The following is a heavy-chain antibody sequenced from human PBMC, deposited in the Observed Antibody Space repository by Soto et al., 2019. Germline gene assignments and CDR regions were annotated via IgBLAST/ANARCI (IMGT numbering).Heavy chain of an antibody. D-gene: IGHD3-3*01. Sequence: EVQLVESGGGLVKPGGSLRLSCAASGFTFSNAWMSWVRQAPGKGLEWVGRIKSKTDGGTTDYAAPVKGRFTISRDDSKNTLYLQMNSLKTEHTAVYYCPTEGYDFWIDYWGQGTLGTVSS. V-gene: IGHV3-15*01. J-gene: IGHJ4*02. CDR1: GFTFSNAW. CDR3: PTEGYDFWIDY. CDR2: IKSKTDGGTT.